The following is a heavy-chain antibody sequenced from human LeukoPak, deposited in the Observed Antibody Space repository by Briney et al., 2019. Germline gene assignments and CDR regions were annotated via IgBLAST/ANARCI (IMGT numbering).Heavy chain of an antibody. CDR3: AKQGGFGELLQPWDF. Sequence: QPGGSLRLSCAVSGFTFSSYAMSWVRQAPGKGLEWVSVISGSGGGTYYADSVKGRFTMSRDNSKSTVYVQMDSLRAEDTAVYYCAKQGGFGELLQPWDFWGQGTLVTVSS. CDR1: GFTFSSYA. V-gene: IGHV3-23*01. D-gene: IGHD3-10*01. J-gene: IGHJ4*02. CDR2: ISGSGGGT.